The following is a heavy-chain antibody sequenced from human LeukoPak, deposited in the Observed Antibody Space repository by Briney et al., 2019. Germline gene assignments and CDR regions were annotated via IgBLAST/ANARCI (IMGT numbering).Heavy chain of an antibody. CDR2: ISISGATV. D-gene: IGHD3-3*01. Sequence: PGGSLRLSCAASGFTFNTYTMSWVRQAPGKGLEWVSSISISGATVYYADSVKGRFTISRDNAKNSLYLQMTSLTAVAPAVYYSAVDWGYDFWSGFCYYMDVWGKGTTVTVSS. CDR3: AVDWGYDFWSGFCYYMDV. V-gene: IGHV3-21*01. CDR1: GFTFNTYT. J-gene: IGHJ6*03.